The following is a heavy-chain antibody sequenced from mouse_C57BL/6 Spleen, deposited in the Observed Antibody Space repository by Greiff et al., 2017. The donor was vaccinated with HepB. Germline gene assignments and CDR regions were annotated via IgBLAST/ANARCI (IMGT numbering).Heavy chain of an antibody. J-gene: IGHJ1*03. CDR2: INPYNGGT. V-gene: IGHV1-19*01. D-gene: IGHD2-1*01. CDR1: GYTFTDYY. Sequence: VQLQQSGPVLVKPGASVKMSCKASGYTFTDYYMNWVKQSHGKSLEWIGVINPYNGGTSYNQKFKGKATLTVDKSSSTAYMELNSLTSEDSAVYYCARSGGNYRYFDVWGTGTTVTVSS. CDR3: ARSGGNYRYFDV.